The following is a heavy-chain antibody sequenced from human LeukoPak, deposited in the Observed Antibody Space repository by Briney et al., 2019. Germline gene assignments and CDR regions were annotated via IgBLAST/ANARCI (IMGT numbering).Heavy chain of an antibody. D-gene: IGHD6-19*01. CDR1: GGSISSGGYY. CDR3: ARGPGYSSGWFGKGTYYYYGMDV. Sequence: PSETLSLTCTVSGGSISSGGYYWSWIRQPPGKGLEWIGEINHSGSTNYNPSLKSRVTISVDTSKNQFSLKLSSVTAADTAVYYCARGPGYSSGWFGKGTYYYYGMDVWGQGTTVTVSS. CDR2: INHSGST. J-gene: IGHJ6*02. V-gene: IGHV4-39*07.